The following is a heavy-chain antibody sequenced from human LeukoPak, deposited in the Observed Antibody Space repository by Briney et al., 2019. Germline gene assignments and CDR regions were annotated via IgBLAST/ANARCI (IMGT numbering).Heavy chain of an antibody. V-gene: IGHV1-18*04. CDR1: GYSFTSYG. CDR2: ISGSTGNT. Sequence: ASVKVSCKASGYSFTSYGITWVREAPGQGPEWMGWISGSTGNTHYAQNVLGRVTMTTDTATSTAYMELRSLGSDDTAVYYCARVGRDCSSINCYWEDWFDPWGQGTLVIVSS. CDR3: ARVGRDCSSINCYWEDWFDP. D-gene: IGHD2-2*01. J-gene: IGHJ5*02.